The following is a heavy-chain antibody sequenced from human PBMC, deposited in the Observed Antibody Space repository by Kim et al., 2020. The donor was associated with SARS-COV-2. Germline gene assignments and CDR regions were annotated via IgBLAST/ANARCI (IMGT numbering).Heavy chain of an antibody. CDR2: INPSGGST. CDR3: ARDQGRIMITFGGVIVPRAEYFKH. CDR1: GYTFTSYD. V-gene: IGHV1-46*01. J-gene: IGHJ1*01. Sequence: ASVKVSCKASGYTFTSYDMHWVRQAPGQGFEWMGIINPSGGSTGYAQKFQGRVTMTRDTSTSTAYMELSSLRSEDTAVYYCARDQGRIMITFGGVIVPRAEYFKHWGQGTLVTASS. D-gene: IGHD3-16*02.